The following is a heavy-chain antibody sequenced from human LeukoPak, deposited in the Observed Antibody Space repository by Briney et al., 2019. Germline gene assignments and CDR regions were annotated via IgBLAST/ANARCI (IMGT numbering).Heavy chain of an antibody. CDR3: ATDGGKGYRNWFDP. CDR2: FDPEDGET. Sequence: ASVKVSCKVSGCTLTELSMHWVRQAPGKGLEWMGGFDPEDGETIYAQKFQGRVTMTEDTSTDTAYMELSSLRSEDTAVYYCATDGGKGYRNWFDPWGQGTLVTVSS. V-gene: IGHV1-24*01. D-gene: IGHD2-15*01. CDR1: GCTLTELS. J-gene: IGHJ5*02.